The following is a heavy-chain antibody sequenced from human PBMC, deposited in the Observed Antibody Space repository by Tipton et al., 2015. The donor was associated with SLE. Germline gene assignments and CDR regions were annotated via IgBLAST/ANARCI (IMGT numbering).Heavy chain of an antibody. CDR3: AREAEVTMILGEGVDY. J-gene: IGHJ4*02. D-gene: IGHD3-10*01. CDR2: ISYDGNNR. V-gene: IGHV3-30*03. Sequence: RSLRLSCAASGFTFSSYHIHWVRQAPGRGLGWVAVISYDGNNRYYADSAKGRFTISRDNSQNTVSLHMNSLRDEYTARYYCAREAEVTMILGEGVDYWGQGTLVTVSS. CDR1: GFTFSSYH.